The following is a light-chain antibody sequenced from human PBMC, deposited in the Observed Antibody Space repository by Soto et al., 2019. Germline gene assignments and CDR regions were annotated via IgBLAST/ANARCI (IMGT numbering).Light chain of an antibody. Sequence: EIFLTQSPDTLCLSPGEGATLSCRASQSVTKYIAWYQQRPRQAPRLVVYDASNRATGVPARFSGSRSGTDFTLTISSLETEDFAVYYCQQRSNWPKVTFGQGTRLEIK. V-gene: IGKV3-11*01. CDR3: QQRSNWPKVT. J-gene: IGKJ5*01. CDR2: DAS. CDR1: QSVTKY.